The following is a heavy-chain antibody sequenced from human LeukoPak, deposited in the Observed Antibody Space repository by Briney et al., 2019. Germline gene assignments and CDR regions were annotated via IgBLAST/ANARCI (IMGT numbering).Heavy chain of an antibody. D-gene: IGHD3-3*01. CDR2: ISWNSGSI. CDR1: GFTFDDYA. V-gene: IGHV3-9*01. J-gene: IGHJ5*02. CDR3: AKGGFLEWLSNWFDP. Sequence: GGSLRPSCAASGFTFDDYAMHWVRQAPGKGLEWVSGISWNSGSIGYADSVKGRFTISRDNAKNSLYLQMNSLRAEDTALYYCAKGGFLEWLSNWFDPWGQGTLVTVSS.